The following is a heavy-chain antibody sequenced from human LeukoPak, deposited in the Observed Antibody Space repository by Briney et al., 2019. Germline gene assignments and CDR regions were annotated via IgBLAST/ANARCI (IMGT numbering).Heavy chain of an antibody. CDR3: ATFNSGSYYRFAFDI. CDR2: MSGSGGST. D-gene: IGHD1-26*01. Sequence: GASLRLSCAASGFTFSSYAMSWVRQAPGKGLEWVSAMSGSGGSTYYADSVKGRFTISRDNSKNTLYLQMNSLRAEDTAVYYCATFNSGSYYRFAFDIWGQGTMVTVSS. CDR1: GFTFSSYA. V-gene: IGHV3-23*01. J-gene: IGHJ3*02.